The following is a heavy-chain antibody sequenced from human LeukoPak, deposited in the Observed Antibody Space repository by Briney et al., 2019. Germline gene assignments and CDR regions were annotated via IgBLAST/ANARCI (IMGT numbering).Heavy chain of an antibody. V-gene: IGHV4-39*07. CDR2: IHYSGNT. CDR3: ARGGSYFAY. D-gene: IGHD1-26*01. Sequence: SETLSLTCTVSGGSTSSSNYYWGWIRQPPGKGLEWIGGIHYSGNTYYNPSLKSRVTISVDTSKNQFSLKLSSVTAADTAVYYCARGGSYFAYWGQGTPVTVSS. J-gene: IGHJ4*02. CDR1: GGSTSSSNYY.